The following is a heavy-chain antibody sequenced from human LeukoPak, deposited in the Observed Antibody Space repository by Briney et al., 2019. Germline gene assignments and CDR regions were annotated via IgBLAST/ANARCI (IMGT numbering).Heavy chain of an antibody. V-gene: IGHV5-51*01. J-gene: IGHJ6*02. D-gene: IGHD1-26*01. CDR1: GYSFSNYW. Sequence: GAPLKISCKASGYSFSNYWIAWVRQMPGKGLEWMGTIYPDDSETRYSPSSQGQVTISADKSISTAYLQWSTLEASDTATYYCARPSSGTYYGMDVWGQGTTVTVSS. CDR3: ARPSSGTYYGMDV. CDR2: IYPDDSET.